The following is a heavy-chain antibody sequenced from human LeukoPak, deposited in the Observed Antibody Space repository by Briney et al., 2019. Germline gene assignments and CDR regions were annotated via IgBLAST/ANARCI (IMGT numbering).Heavy chain of an antibody. CDR2: IIPILGIA. CDR1: GGTFSSYA. Sequence: SVKVSCKASGGTFSSYAISWVRQAPGQGLEWMGRIIPILGIANYAQKFQGRVTITADKSTSTAYMELSSLRSEDTAVYYCARGDAIVGAQDDAFDIWGQGTMVTVSS. D-gene: IGHD1-26*01. CDR3: ARGDAIVGAQDDAFDI. V-gene: IGHV1-69*04. J-gene: IGHJ3*02.